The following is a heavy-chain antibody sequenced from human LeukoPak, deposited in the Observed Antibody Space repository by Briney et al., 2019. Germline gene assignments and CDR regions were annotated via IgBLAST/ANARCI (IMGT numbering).Heavy chain of an antibody. D-gene: IGHD3-3*01. J-gene: IGHJ5*02. Sequence: ASVKASCKASGYTFTSYDINWVRQATGQGLEWMGWMNPNSGNTGYAQKFQGRVTITRNTSISTAYMELSSLRSEDTAVYYCARGGYDFWSGYSWFDPWGQGTLVTVSS. CDR1: GYTFTSYD. CDR3: ARGGYDFWSGYSWFDP. CDR2: MNPNSGNT. V-gene: IGHV1-8*01.